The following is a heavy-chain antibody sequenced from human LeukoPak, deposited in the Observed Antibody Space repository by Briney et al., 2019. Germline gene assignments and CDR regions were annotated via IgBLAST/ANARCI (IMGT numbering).Heavy chain of an antibody. CDR1: GVSFDDYY. CDR2: INHSGYT. D-gene: IGHD2-21*01. Sequence: MASETLSLTCAVSGVSFDDYYWSWVRQTPGKGLEWIGEINHSGYTNDSPSLKSRVTLSIDTSRKQFSLNLRSVTVADTGIYYCTRMIAGHDYWGQGTLVTVSS. CDR3: TRMIAGHDY. J-gene: IGHJ4*02. V-gene: IGHV4-34*01.